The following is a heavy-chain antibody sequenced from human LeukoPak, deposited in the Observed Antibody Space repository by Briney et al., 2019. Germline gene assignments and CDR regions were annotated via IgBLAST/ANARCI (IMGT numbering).Heavy chain of an antibody. CDR2: IYYSGST. CDR3: ARDDYDFWSGLYYMDV. V-gene: IGHV4-59*01. CDR1: GGSISSYY. D-gene: IGHD3-3*01. Sequence: PSETLSLTCTVSGGSISSYYWSWIRQPPGKGLEWIGYIYYSGSTNYNPSLKSRVTISVDTSKNQFSLKLSSVTAADTAVYYCARDDYDFWSGLYYMDVWGKGTTVTVSS. J-gene: IGHJ6*03.